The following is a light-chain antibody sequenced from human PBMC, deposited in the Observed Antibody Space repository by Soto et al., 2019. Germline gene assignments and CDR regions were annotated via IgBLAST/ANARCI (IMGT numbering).Light chain of an antibody. CDR1: QSVDSY. J-gene: IGKJ1*01. CDR2: DAS. V-gene: IGKV3-11*01. Sequence: EIVLTQSPATLSLSPGERATLSCRASQSVDSYLAWYQQKPGQAPRLLIYDASNRATGIPARFSGSGSGTDFTLTISSLEPEDFAVYYCHHSDTSPPWTFGQGTKVDIK. CDR3: HHSDTSPPWT.